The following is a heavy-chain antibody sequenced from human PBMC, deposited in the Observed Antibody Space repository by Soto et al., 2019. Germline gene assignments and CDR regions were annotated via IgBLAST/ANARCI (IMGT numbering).Heavy chain of an antibody. Sequence: ASVKVSCKASGYTFTSYYMHWVRQAPGQGLEWMGIINPSGGSTSYAQKFQGRVTMTRDTSTSTVYMELSSLRSEDTAVYYCARTAVGSKTYYYGSYEFDYWGQGTLVTVSS. V-gene: IGHV1-46*01. D-gene: IGHD3-10*01. CDR1: GYTFTSYY. J-gene: IGHJ4*02. CDR3: ARTAVGSKTYYYGSYEFDY. CDR2: INPSGGST.